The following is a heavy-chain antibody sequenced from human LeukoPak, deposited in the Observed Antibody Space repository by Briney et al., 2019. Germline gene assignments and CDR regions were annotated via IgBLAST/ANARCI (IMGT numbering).Heavy chain of an antibody. J-gene: IGHJ4*02. V-gene: IGHV6-1*01. CDR1: GESVSSNTAA. Sequence: HSLSLTCAISGESVSSNTAAWTWITQSPSRGLEWLVRTYYRSTWFDDYAVSVKSRITVDPDTSKNQFSLQLNSVTPEDTAVYFCARQVGTTRYYFDSWGQGTLVTVSS. CDR2: TYYRSTWFD. D-gene: IGHD1-26*01. CDR3: ARQVGTTRYYFDS.